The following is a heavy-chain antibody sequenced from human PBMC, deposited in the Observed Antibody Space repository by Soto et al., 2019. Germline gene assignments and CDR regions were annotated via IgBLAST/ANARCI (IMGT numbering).Heavy chain of an antibody. CDR3: AKDAKYSSSWYIGF. CDR1: GGTFSSSA. Sequence: QVQLVQSGTEVKKPGSSVKVSCKASGGTFSSSAINWVRQAPGQGLEWMGGIVPLIGSANYAPKFQGRVTITADESTSTAYMELSNLRSEDTAIYYCAKDAKYSSSWYIGFWGQGTLVTVSS. D-gene: IGHD6-13*01. J-gene: IGHJ4*02. CDR2: IVPLIGSA. V-gene: IGHV1-69*01.